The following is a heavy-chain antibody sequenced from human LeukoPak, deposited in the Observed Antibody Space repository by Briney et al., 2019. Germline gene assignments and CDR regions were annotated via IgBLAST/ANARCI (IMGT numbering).Heavy chain of an antibody. CDR1: GFTFSSYG. V-gene: IGHV3-30*02. CDR3: AKAEGIWFGEPHSVDY. Sequence: GGSLRLSCAASGFTFSSYGMHWVRQAPGKGLEWVAFIRYDGSNKYYADSVKGRFTISRDNSKNTLYLQMNSLRAEDTAVYYCAKAEGIWFGEPHSVDYWGQGTLVTVSS. D-gene: IGHD3-10*01. CDR2: IRYDGSNK. J-gene: IGHJ4*02.